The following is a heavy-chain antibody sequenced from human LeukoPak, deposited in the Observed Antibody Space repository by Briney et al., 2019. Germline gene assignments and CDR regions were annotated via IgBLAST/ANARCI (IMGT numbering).Heavy chain of an antibody. CDR3: ARGGALTSFDS. CDR1: GFTFTSYG. V-gene: IGHV1-18*01. Sequence: ASVKVSCKASGFTFTSYGISWVRQAPGQGLEWMGWTSAYNGKTNYAQKLQGRVTMTTDTSTSTAYMDLRSLRSDDTAVYYCARGGALTSFDSWGQGTLITVSS. CDR2: TSAYNGKT. D-gene: IGHD1-26*01. J-gene: IGHJ4*02.